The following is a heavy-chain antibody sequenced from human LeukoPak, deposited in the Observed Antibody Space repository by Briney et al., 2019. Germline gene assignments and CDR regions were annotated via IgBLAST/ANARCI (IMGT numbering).Heavy chain of an antibody. CDR2: IYYSGST. J-gene: IGHJ6*02. CDR3: ARAQNYYYGMDV. Sequence: SETLSLTCTVSGGSISSYYWSWIRQPPGKGLEWIGYIYYSGSTNYNPSLKSRVTISVDTSKNQFPLKLSSVTAADTAVYYCARAQNYYYGMDVWGQGTTVTVSS. V-gene: IGHV4-59*01. CDR1: GGSISSYY.